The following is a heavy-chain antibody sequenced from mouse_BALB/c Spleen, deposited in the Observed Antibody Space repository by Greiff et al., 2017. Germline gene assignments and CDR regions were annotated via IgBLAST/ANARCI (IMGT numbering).Heavy chain of an antibody. J-gene: IGHJ4*01. CDR3: ARSDYYGSSYDYYYAMDY. CDR1: GYTFTDYY. V-gene: IGHV1-77*01. CDR2: IYPGSGNT. Sequence: QVQLQQSGAELARPGASVKLSCKASGYTFTDYYINWVKQRTGQGLEWIGEIYPGSGNTYYNEKFKGKATLTADKSSSTAYMQLSSLTSEDSAVYFCARSDYYGSSYDYYYAMDYWGQGTSVTVSS. D-gene: IGHD1-1*01.